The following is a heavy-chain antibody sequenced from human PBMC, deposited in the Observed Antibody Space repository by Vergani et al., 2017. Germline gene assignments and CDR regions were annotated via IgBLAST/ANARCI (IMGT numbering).Heavy chain of an antibody. CDR2: INHSGST. Sequence: QVQLQQWGAGLLKPSETLSLTCAVYGGSFSGYYWSWIRQPPGKGLEWIGEINHSGSTNYNPSLKSRVTISVDMSKNQFSLKLSSVTAADTAVYYCARDGADSSGYEYYFDYWGQGTLVTVSS. CDR3: ARDGADSSGYEYYFDY. J-gene: IGHJ4*02. V-gene: IGHV4-34*01. D-gene: IGHD3-22*01. CDR1: GGSFSGYY.